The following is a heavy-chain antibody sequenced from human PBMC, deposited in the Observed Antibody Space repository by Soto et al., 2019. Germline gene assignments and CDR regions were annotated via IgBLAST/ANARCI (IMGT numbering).Heavy chain of an antibody. J-gene: IGHJ4*02. D-gene: IGHD2-2*02. CDR2: IIPIFNST. CDR1: GSRFSNYV. CDR3: AREGRGKKAGYNGLVSLGY. Sequence: QVQLVRSGAEVKTPGSSLKVSCKVSGSRFSNYVISWVRQAPGHGLEWLGRIIPIFNSTKYAQNFQGRVTITADKSTSTASLELSSLRSDDTAVYYCAREGRGKKAGYNGLVSLGYWGQGTLVTVSS. V-gene: IGHV1-69*06.